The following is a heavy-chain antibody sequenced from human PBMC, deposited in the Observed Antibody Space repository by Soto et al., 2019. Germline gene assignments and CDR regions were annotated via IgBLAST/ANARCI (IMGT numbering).Heavy chain of an antibody. CDR1: GFTFSSFA. CDR2: VSGGGDAA. CDR3: VRKIVGTTTSGAYWYFDV. V-gene: IGHV3-23*01. D-gene: IGHD1-26*01. Sequence: EVQLLESGGGLVQPGGSLRLSCAASGFTFSSFAMNWVRQAPGKGLEWVSGVSGGGDAAFYADSVKGRFTISRVQSKHTLYLQMNSLRAEDTAVYYCVRKIVGTTTSGAYWYFDVWGRGTLVTVSS. J-gene: IGHJ2*01.